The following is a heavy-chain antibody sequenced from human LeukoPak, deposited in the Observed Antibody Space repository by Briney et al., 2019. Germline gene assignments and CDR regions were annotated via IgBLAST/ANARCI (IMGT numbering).Heavy chain of an antibody. CDR2: IYTSGST. V-gene: IGHV4-4*07. D-gene: IGHD6-19*01. CDR1: GGSISSYY. CDR3: AGSIAVAGTVDY. J-gene: IGHJ4*02. Sequence: SETLSLTCTVSGGSISSYYWSWIRQPAGKGLEWIGRIYTSGSTNYNPSLKSRVTMSVDTSKNQFSLKLSSVTAADTAVYYCAGSIAVAGTVDYWGRGTLVTVSS.